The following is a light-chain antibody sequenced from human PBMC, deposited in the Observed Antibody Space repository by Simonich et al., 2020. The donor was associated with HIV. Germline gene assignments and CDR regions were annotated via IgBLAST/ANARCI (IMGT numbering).Light chain of an antibody. J-gene: IGKJ1*01. V-gene: IGKV4-1*01. Sequence: DIVMTHSPYSLALSLGERATINCKSSQSVLYSPNNKNYLVWYQQKPGQPPKLLIYCASTRESGVPDRFSGSGSGTHFTLTISSLQAEDVAVYYCQEYYSTPPTFGQGTKVEIK. CDR3: QEYYSTPPT. CDR2: CAS. CDR1: QSVLYSPNNKNY.